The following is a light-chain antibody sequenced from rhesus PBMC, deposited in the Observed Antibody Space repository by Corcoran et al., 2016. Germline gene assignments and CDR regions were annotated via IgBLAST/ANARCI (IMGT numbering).Light chain of an antibody. Sequence: DIQMTQSPSSLSASVGDRVTITCQASQGISSWLAWYQQQPGKAPTLLIYAASSLQSGVPSRFSGNGSGTDFTLTISSLQPEDFATYYCQQHNSYPFTFGPGTKLDIK. V-gene: IGKV1-33*02. J-gene: IGKJ3*01. CDR1: QGISSW. CDR2: AAS. CDR3: QQHNSYPFT.